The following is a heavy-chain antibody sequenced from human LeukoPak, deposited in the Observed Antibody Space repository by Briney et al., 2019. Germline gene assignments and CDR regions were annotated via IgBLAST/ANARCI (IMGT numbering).Heavy chain of an antibody. CDR2: IYHSGKT. Sequence: SETLSLTCTVSGYSINNNYYWDWIRQPPGKGLDWIASIYHSGKTYYNPALKSRVTISVDTSKNQFSLKLSSVTAADTAVYYCARVYDSSGSRAFDIWGQGTMVTVSS. D-gene: IGHD3-22*01. CDR3: ARVYDSSGSRAFDI. V-gene: IGHV4-38-2*02. CDR1: GYSINNNYY. J-gene: IGHJ3*02.